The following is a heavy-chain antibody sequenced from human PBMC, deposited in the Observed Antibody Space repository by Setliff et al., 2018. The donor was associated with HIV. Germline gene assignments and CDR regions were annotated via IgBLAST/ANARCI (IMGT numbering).Heavy chain of an antibody. CDR2: ISTSGIPI. CDR3: AKDLDSSSWTFDY. V-gene: IGHV3-11*04. Sequence: PGGSLRLSCAASGFTFSDSYMAWIRQAPGKGLEYLSYISTSGIPIFYADSVKGRFTISRDNSKKMLFLQMNSLRAEDTAVYYCAKDLDSSSWTFDYWGQGTLVTVSS. CDR1: GFTFSDSY. D-gene: IGHD6-13*01. J-gene: IGHJ4*02.